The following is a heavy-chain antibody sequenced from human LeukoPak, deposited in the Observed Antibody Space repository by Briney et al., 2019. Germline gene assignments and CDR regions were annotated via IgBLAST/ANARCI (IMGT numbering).Heavy chain of an antibody. Sequence: GGSLRLSCAASGFTFSSYAMDWVRQAPGKGLEWVSAISGSGGSTDYADSVKGRFTISRDNAKNSLYLQMNSLRAEDTAVYYCARGGLRSYYFDYWGQGTLVTVSS. J-gene: IGHJ4*02. CDR3: ARGGLRSYYFDY. CDR1: GFTFSSYA. CDR2: ISGSGGST. D-gene: IGHD5/OR15-5a*01. V-gene: IGHV3-23*01.